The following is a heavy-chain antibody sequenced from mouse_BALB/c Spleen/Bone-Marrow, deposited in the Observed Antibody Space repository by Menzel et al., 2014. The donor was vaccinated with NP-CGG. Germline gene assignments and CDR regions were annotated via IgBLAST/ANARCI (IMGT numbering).Heavy chain of an antibody. CDR3: ARPTPRYFPMDH. CDR1: GFSLTTYG. V-gene: IGHV2-9*02. D-gene: IGHD6-1*01. J-gene: IGHJ4*01. Sequence: VQLQQSGPGLVAPSQSLSITCTVSGFSLTTYGVHPLRQPPGKGLEWLGVIWAGGSTNYNSALMSRLSISKDNSKSQVFLKMNSLQTDDTAMYYCARPTPRYFPMDHWGQGTSVTVSS. CDR2: IWAGGST.